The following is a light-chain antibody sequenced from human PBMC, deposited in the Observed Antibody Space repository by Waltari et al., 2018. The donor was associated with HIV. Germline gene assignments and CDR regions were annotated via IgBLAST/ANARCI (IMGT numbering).Light chain of an antibody. Sequence: SPLTQPSSVSASPQPSPTISCTATSTDVSHYHYLSCYQHQPSKAPKLMIYGVSKRPSGVSNRFSGSKSGNTASLTISGLQAEDEADYYCSSRTSSRRLVFGAGTKMTVL. V-gene: IGLV2-14*01. CDR3: SSRTSSRRLV. J-gene: IGLJ2*01. CDR2: GVS. CDR1: STDVSHYHY.